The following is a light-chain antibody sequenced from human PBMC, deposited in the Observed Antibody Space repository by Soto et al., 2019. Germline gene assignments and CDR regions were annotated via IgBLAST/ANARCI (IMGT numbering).Light chain of an antibody. CDR3: QQSYGIPRT. V-gene: IGKV1-39*01. J-gene: IGKJ2*01. CDR2: AAS. Sequence: DIQMTQSPSSLSASVGDRVTITCRASQSISSYLNWYQQKPGKAPKVLIYAASSLQSGVPSRFSGSGSGTDFTPTISSLQPEDFATYYCQQSYGIPRTFGQGTNLEIK. CDR1: QSISSY.